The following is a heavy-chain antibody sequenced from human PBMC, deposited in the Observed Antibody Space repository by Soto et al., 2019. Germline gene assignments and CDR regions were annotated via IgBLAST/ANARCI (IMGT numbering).Heavy chain of an antibody. CDR2: INHSGST. CDR1: GGSFSGYY. Sequence: SETLSLTCAVYGGSFSGYYWSWIRQPPGKGLEWIGEINHSGSTNYNPSLKSRVTISVDTSKNQFSLKLSSVTAADTAVYYCAKVVVAATYYFDYWGQGTLVTVSS. CDR3: AKVVVAATYYFDY. D-gene: IGHD2-15*01. J-gene: IGHJ4*02. V-gene: IGHV4-34*01.